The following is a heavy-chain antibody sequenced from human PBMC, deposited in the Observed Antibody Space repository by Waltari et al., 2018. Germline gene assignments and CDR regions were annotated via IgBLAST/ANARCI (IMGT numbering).Heavy chain of an antibody. CDR1: GGSISSGSYY. Sequence: QVQLQESGPGLVKPSQTLSLTCSVSGGSISSGSYYWSWIRQPPGKGLEWIGYISYSGSTYYNGSLKSRVSISIDRSKNLFSLKLSSVTAADTAVYYCARDPYSTSSPYDAFDIWGQGTRVAVSS. J-gene: IGHJ3*02. CDR3: ARDPYSTSSPYDAFDI. V-gene: IGHV4-30-4*08. CDR2: ISYSGST. D-gene: IGHD6-6*01.